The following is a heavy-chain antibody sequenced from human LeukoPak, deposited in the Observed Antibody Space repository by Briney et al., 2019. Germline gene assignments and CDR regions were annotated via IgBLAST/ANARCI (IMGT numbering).Heavy chain of an antibody. J-gene: IGHJ4*02. CDR2: IRTTAEGAKYA. V-gene: IGHV3-48*02. CDR3: ATDRRYAFDY. D-gene: IGHD3-9*01. Sequence: PGGSLRLSCATSGFSFTDYPMNWVRQAPGKRLEWISNIRTTAEGAKYAYYADSVKGRVTIFRDDGKNTLYLHMNSLRDDDTAVHYCATDRRYAFDYWGQGILVTVSS. CDR1: GFSFTDYP.